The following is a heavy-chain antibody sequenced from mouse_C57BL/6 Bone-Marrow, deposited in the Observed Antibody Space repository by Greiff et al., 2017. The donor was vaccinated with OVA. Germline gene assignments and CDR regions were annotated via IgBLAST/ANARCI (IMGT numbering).Heavy chain of an antibody. D-gene: IGHD1-1*01. V-gene: IGHV5-9-1*02. CDR2: ISSGGDYI. Sequence: EVKLMESGEGLVKPGGSLKLSCAASGFTFSSYAMSWVRQTPEKRLEWVAYISSGGDYIYYADTVKGRFTISRDNARNTLYLQMSSLKSEDTAMYYCTRDLGGSSSDYWGQGTTLTVSS. J-gene: IGHJ2*01. CDR3: TRDLGGSSSDY. CDR1: GFTFSSYA.